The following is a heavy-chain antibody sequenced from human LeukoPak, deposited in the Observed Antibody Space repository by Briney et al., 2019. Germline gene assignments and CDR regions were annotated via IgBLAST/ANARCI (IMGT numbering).Heavy chain of an antibody. D-gene: IGHD2-21*01. CDR2: ISPDGSNQ. Sequence: PGGSLRLSCAASGPTFSSHATHWVRQAPGKGLEWVGVISPDGSNQYYIDSVKGQFTISRDNSKNTLYLQMNSLRTEDTAVYYCAGAIGYFDYWGQGTLVTVSS. J-gene: IGHJ4*02. CDR1: GPTFSSHA. CDR3: AGAIGYFDY. V-gene: IGHV3-30*03.